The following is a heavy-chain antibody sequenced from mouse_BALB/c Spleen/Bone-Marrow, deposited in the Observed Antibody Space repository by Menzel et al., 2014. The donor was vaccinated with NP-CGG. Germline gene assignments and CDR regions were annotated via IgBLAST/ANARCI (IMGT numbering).Heavy chain of an antibody. CDR3: SRYYFGGGYNYALDY. J-gene: IGHJ4*01. CDR1: GYSIXSDYA. CDR2: ISYSGGT. V-gene: IGHV3-2*02. D-gene: IGHD1-1*01. Sequence: EVQLVESGPGLVKSSQSLSLTCTVTGYSIXSDYAWNWIRQFPGNKLEWMGYISYSGGTSYNPSLKSRISLTRDTSKNQFFLQLNSVTTEDTATYYCSRYYFGGGYNYALDYWGQGTSVTVSS.